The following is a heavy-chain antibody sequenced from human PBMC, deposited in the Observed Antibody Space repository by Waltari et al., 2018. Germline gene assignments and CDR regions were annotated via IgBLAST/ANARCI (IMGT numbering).Heavy chain of an antibody. V-gene: IGHV4-59*01. CDR3: ARPDSSGWYGGSAFDI. CDR2: IYYSGST. D-gene: IGHD6-19*01. CDR1: GGSISSYY. Sequence: QVQLQESGPGLVKPSETLSLTCTVSGGSISSYYWSWIRQPPGKGLEWIGYIYYSGSTNYNPSLKSRVTISVDTSKNQFSLKLSSVTAADTAVYYCARPDSSGWYGGSAFDIWGQGTMVTVSS. J-gene: IGHJ3*02.